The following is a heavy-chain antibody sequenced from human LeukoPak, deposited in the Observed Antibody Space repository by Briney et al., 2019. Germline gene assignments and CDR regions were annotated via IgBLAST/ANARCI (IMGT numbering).Heavy chain of an antibody. CDR2: IYSGGST. D-gene: IGHD5-18*01. CDR3: ARFTDTKGFDY. V-gene: IGHV3-53*01. CDR1: GFTVSSNY. Sequence: PGGSLRLSCAASGFTVSSNYMSWVRQAPGKGLEWVSVIYSGGSTYYADSVKGRSTISRDNSKNTLYLQMNSLRAEDTAVYYCARFTDTKGFDYWGQGTLVTVSS. J-gene: IGHJ4*02.